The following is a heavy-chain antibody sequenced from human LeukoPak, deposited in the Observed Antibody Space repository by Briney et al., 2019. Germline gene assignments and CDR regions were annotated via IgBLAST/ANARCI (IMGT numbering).Heavy chain of an antibody. V-gene: IGHV3-48*03. CDR2: ITGSGSTK. J-gene: IGHJ4*02. CDR3: ARLLDISDH. Sequence: GGSLRLSCAASGFTFSSYEMKWVRQAPGKGLEWLSYITGSGSTKYYADSVRGRFTISRDNSKNSLYLQINSLRAEDTAVYYCARLLDISDHWGQGTLVTVSS. CDR1: GFTFSSYE. D-gene: IGHD3-22*01.